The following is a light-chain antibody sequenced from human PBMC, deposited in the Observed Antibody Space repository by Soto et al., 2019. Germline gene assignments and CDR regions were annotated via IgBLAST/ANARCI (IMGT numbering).Light chain of an antibody. V-gene: IGLV2-23*02. CDR2: EVI. CDR3: CSYAGSTAL. Sequence: QSALTQPASVSGSPGQSITISCTGTSSDVGNYNLVSWYQQVPGKAPKLIIYEVIQRPSGVSNRFSGSKSGNTASLTISGLQGEDEGDYYCCSYAGSTALFGGGTKVTVL. CDR1: SSDVGNYNL. J-gene: IGLJ2*01.